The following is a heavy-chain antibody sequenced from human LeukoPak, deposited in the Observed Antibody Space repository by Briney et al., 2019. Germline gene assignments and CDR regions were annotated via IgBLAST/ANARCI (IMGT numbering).Heavy chain of an antibody. Sequence: SETLSLTCTVSGGSISSYYWSWIRQPAGKGLEWIGRIYTSGSTNYNPSLKSRVTMSVDTSKNQFSLQLNSVTPEDTAVYYCARISYNSSPSWGQGALVTVSS. CDR3: ARISYNSSPS. D-gene: IGHD6-13*01. V-gene: IGHV4-4*07. J-gene: IGHJ4*02. CDR2: IYTSGST. CDR1: GGSISSYY.